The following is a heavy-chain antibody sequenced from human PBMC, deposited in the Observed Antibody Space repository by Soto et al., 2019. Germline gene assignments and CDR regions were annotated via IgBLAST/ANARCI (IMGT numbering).Heavy chain of an antibody. CDR1: GFTFSSYW. V-gene: IGHV3-7*01. CDR3: ARVSTYYDFWSGENYYYYYYMDV. Sequence: GGSLRLSCAASGFTFSSYWMSWVRQAPGKGLEWVANIKQDGSEKYYLDSVKGRFTISRDNANNSLYLQMNSLRAEDTAVYYCARVSTYYDFWSGENYYYYYYMDVWGKGTTVTVSS. CDR2: IKQDGSEK. J-gene: IGHJ6*03. D-gene: IGHD3-3*01.